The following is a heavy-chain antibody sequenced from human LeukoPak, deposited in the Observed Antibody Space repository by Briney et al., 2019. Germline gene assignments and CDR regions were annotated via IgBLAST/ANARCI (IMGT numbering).Heavy chain of an antibody. CDR3: AKSTVGDFDY. CDR2: ISASGGGT. Sequence: GGSLRLSCEASGFTYSSHAMTWVRQAPGKGLEWVSTISASGGGTYDADSVKGRFTISRDNSKNTLYLQMNSLRAEDTAVYYCAKSTVGDFDYWGQGTLVTVSS. D-gene: IGHD3-16*01. V-gene: IGHV3-23*01. J-gene: IGHJ4*02. CDR1: GFTYSSHA.